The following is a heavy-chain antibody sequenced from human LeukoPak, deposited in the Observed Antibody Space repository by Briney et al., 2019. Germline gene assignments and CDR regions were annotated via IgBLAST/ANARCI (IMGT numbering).Heavy chain of an antibody. V-gene: IGHV1-2*02. CDR1: GYTLTGYY. D-gene: IGHD6-25*01. J-gene: IGHJ4*02. CDR3: ARERTPGSGYGVDY. Sequence: GASVKVSCKASGYTLTGYYMHWVRQAPGQGLEWMGWINPNSGGTNYAQKFQGRVTMTRDTSISTAYMELSRLRSDATAVYYCARERTPGSGYGVDYWGQGTVVTVSS. CDR2: INPNSGGT.